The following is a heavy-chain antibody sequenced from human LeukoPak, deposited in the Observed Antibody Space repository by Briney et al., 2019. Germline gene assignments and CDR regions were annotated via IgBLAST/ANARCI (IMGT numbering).Heavy chain of an antibody. CDR2: MNPNSGNT. Sequence: ASVKVSCKASGYTFTSYDINWVRQATGQGLEWMGWMNPNSGNTGYAQKFQGRVTMTRNTSISTAYMELISLRSEDTAVYYCARRLMVRGVYDYWGQGTLVTVSS. V-gene: IGHV1-8*01. J-gene: IGHJ4*02. CDR3: ARRLMVRGVYDY. CDR1: GYTFTSYD. D-gene: IGHD3-10*01.